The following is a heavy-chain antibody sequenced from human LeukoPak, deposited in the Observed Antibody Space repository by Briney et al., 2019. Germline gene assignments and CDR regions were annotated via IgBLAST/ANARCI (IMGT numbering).Heavy chain of an antibody. CDR1: VGSISRYY. CDR2: IDDSGNT. Sequence: SETLPLTCTGSVGSISRYYWSWIRRPPGKGREWFGYIDDSGNTNYNPSLKSQVTISVDKSKNQFSLKLSFVTAADTAMYYCARSDYHNSGSHTVFDAFDIWGQGTRVTVSS. J-gene: IGHJ3*02. D-gene: IGHD3-10*01. V-gene: IGHV4-59*01. CDR3: ARSDYHNSGSHTVFDAFDI.